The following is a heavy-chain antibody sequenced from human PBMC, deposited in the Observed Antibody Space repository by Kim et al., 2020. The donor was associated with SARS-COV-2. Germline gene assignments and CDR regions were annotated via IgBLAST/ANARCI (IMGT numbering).Heavy chain of an antibody. Sequence: TIAHAAPVKGRLTISRDDSNNPRYLQMNSLKTEDTAVYYCTTENYGALNYWGRGTLVTVSS. CDR3: TTENYGALNY. D-gene: IGHD4-17*01. CDR2: TI. V-gene: IGHV3-15*01. J-gene: IGHJ4*02.